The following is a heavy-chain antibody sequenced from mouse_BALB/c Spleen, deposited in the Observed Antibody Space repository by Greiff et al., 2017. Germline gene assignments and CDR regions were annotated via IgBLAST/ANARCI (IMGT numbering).Heavy chain of an antibody. CDR3: TRGYYGSSYDAMDY. D-gene: IGHD1-1*01. Sequence: DVMLVESGGGLVKPGGSLKLSCAASGFTFSSYTMSWVRQTPEKRLEWVATISSGGSYTYYPDSVKGRFTISRDNAKNTLYLQMSSLKSEDTAMYYCTRGYYGSSYDAMDYWGQGTSVTVSS. CDR2: ISSGGSYT. CDR1: GFTFSSYT. V-gene: IGHV5-6-4*01. J-gene: IGHJ4*01.